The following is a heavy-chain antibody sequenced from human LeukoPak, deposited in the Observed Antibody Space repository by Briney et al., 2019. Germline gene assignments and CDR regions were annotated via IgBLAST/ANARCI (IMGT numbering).Heavy chain of an antibody. CDR1: GGSFSGYY. J-gene: IGHJ6*03. CDR2: INHSGST. V-gene: IGHV4-34*01. D-gene: IGHD4-17*01. Sequence: SETLSLTCAVYGGSFSGYYWSWIRQPRGKGLEWIGEINHSGSTNYNPSLKSRVTISVDTSKNQFSLKLSSVTAADTAVYYCARGDGGGVTTEDYYYYYYMDVWGKGTTVTVSS. CDR3: ARGDGGGVTTEDYYYYYYMDV.